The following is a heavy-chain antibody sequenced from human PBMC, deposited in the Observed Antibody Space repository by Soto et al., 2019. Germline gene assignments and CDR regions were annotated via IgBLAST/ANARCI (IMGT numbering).Heavy chain of an antibody. CDR2: IYYSGST. CDR3: ASHERFDD. D-gene: IGHD1-1*01. Sequence: SETLSLTCAVYGGSFSGYYWSWIRQPPGKGLEWIGSIYYSGSTYYNPSLKSRVTISVDTSKNQFSLKLSSVTAADTAVYYCASHERFDDWGQGTLVTVSS. J-gene: IGHJ4*02. V-gene: IGHV4-34*01. CDR1: GGSFSGYY.